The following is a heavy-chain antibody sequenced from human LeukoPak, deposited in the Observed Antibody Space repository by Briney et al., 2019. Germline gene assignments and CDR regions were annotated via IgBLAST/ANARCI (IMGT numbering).Heavy chain of an antibody. CDR2: INPSGGST. V-gene: IGHV1-46*01. J-gene: IGHJ4*02. CDR3: ARGPRGGRNFDY. D-gene: IGHD3-16*01. Sequence: ASVTVSCKASGYTFTSYYMHWVRQAPGQGLEWMGIINPSGGSTSYAQKFQGRITMTRDMSTSTVYMELSSLRSEDTAVYYCARGPRGGRNFDYWGQGTLVTVSS. CDR1: GYTFTSYY.